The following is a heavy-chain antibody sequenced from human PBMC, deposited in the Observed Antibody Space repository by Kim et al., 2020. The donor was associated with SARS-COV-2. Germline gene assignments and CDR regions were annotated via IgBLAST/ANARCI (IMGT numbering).Heavy chain of an antibody. J-gene: IGHJ4*02. CDR1: GFTFSSYA. CDR3: ARDRVVLLWFGEFHLDY. V-gene: IGHV3-30*04. D-gene: IGHD3-10*01. Sequence: GGSLRLSCAASGFTFSSYAMHWVRQAPGKGLEWVAVISYDGSNKYYADSVKGRFTISRDNSKNTLYLQMNSLRAEDTAVYYCARDRVVLLWFGEFHLDYWGQGTLVTVSS. CDR2: ISYDGSNK.